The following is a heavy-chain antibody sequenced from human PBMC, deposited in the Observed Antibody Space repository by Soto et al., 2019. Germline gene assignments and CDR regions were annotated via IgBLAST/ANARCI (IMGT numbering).Heavy chain of an antibody. D-gene: IGHD5-18*01. CDR1: GGSISSGDYY. V-gene: IGHV4-30-4*01. J-gene: IGHJ4*02. CDR3: ATQMGLWPTIDY. CDR2: IYYSGST. Sequence: PSETLSLTCTVSGGSISSGDYYWSWIRQPPGKGLEWIGYIYYSGSTYYNPSLKSRVTISVDTSKNQFSLKLSSVTAADTAVYYCATQMGLWPTIDYWGQGTLVTVSS.